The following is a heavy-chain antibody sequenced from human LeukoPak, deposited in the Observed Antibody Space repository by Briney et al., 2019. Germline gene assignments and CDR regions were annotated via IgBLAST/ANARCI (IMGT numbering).Heavy chain of an antibody. J-gene: IGHJ5*02. CDR3: AREAVEPNWFDP. V-gene: IGHV5-10-1*01. CDR2: IDPSDSYT. CDR1: GYSFTSYW. Sequence: GESLRISCEGSGYSFTSYWISWVRQMPGKGLEWMWRIDPSDSYTNYSPSFQGHVTISADKSISTAYLQWSSLKASDTAMYYCAREAVEPNWFDPWGQGTLVTVS.